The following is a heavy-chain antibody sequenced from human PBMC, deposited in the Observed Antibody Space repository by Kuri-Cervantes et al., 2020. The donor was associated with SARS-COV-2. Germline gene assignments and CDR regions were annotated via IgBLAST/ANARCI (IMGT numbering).Heavy chain of an antibody. Sequence: GESLKISCETSGFSFTDYYVSWIRQIPGGGLEWLSFISGSSSFTNSADSVKVRFTISKDNAKTSVYLQMTSLRAEDTALYYCAIDKGRGAFDHWGQGTLVTVSS. J-gene: IGHJ4*02. CDR2: ISGSSSFT. CDR3: AIDKGRGAFDH. D-gene: IGHD6-25*01. CDR1: GFSFTDYY. V-gene: IGHV3-11*06.